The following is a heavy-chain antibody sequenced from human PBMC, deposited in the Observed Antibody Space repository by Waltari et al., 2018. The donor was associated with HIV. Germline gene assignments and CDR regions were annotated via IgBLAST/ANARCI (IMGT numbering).Heavy chain of an antibody. CDR3: ARDPGAGPRITIFGVVKPHSYFDY. Sequence: QVQLQQWGAGLLKPSETLSLTCAVYGGSFSGSYWSWIRQPPGKGLEWIGEINHSGSTNYNPSLKSRVTISVDTSKNQFSLKLSSVTAADTAVYYCARDPGAGPRITIFGVVKPHSYFDYWGQGTLVTVSS. CDR2: INHSGST. J-gene: IGHJ4*02. V-gene: IGHV4-34*01. CDR1: GGSFSGSY. D-gene: IGHD3-3*01.